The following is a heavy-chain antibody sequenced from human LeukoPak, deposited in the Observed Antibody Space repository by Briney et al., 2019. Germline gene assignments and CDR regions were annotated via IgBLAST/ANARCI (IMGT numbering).Heavy chain of an antibody. J-gene: IGHJ4*02. V-gene: IGHV4-59*01. D-gene: IGHD5-18*01. CDR2: IYYSGST. Sequence: SEALSLTCTVSGGSLSSYYWSWLRQPPGKGLEWIGYIYYSGSTNYNPSLKSRVTISIDTSKNQFSLKLRSVTAADTAVYHCARTRYSYGYYFDNWGQGTLVTVSS. CDR1: GGSLSSYY. CDR3: ARTRYSYGYYFDN.